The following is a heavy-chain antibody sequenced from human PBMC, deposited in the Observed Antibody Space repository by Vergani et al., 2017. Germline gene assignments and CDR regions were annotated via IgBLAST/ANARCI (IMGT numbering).Heavy chain of an antibody. CDR3: ARVQERYDLGSDYRVRYYYYMDV. CDR2: INHSGST. D-gene: IGHD3-3*01. V-gene: IGHV4-34*01. J-gene: IGHJ6*03. CDR1: GGSFRGYY. Sequence: QLPLQESGPGLVKPSETLSLTRAVYGGSFRGYYWSWIRQPPGTGLEWIGEINHSGSTNYNPSLKSRVTISVDTSKNQFSLKLSSGPAADTAVYYCARVQERYDLGSDYRVRYYYYMDVWGKGTTVTVSS.